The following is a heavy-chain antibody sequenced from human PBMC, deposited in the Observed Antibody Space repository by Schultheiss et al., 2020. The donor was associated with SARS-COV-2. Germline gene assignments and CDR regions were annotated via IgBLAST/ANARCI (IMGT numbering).Heavy chain of an antibody. CDR3: TVGVAGPLAHY. D-gene: IGHD2-15*01. CDR1: GGTFSSYA. CDR2: ISAYNGNT. V-gene: IGHV1-18*01. J-gene: IGHJ4*02. Sequence: ASVKVSCKASGGTFSSYAISWVRQAPGQGLEWMGWISAYNGNTNYAQKLQGRVTITADKSTSTAYMEPSSLRSEDTAVYYCTVGVAGPLAHYWGQGTLVTVSS.